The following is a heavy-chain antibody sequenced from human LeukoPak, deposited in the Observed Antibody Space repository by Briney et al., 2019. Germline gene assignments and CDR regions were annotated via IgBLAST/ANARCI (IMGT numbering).Heavy chain of an antibody. CDR2: IKQDGSET. Sequence: GGSLRLSCAASGFTFSSYWMTWVRQVPEKGLEWVAKIKQDGSETYYVDSVKGRFTISRDNAKNSLYLQMNSLRAGDTAVYYCARDPSTLYNYYMDVWGKGTTVTVSS. J-gene: IGHJ6*03. V-gene: IGHV3-7*01. CDR3: ARDPSTLYNYYMDV. CDR1: GFTFSSYW.